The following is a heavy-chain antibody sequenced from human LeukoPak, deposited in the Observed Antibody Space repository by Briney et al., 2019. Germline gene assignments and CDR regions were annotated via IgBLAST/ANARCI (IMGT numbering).Heavy chain of an antibody. CDR3: ATDRGFITGTTFDY. J-gene: IGHJ4*02. CDR1: GYTLTELS. V-gene: IGHV1-24*01. CDR2: FDPVDGET. D-gene: IGHD1-20*01. Sequence: ASVKVSCKVSGYTLTELSMHWVRQAPGKGLEWMGGFDPVDGETIYAQKFQGRVTMTEDTSTDTAYMELSSLRSEDTAVYYCATDRGFITGTTFDYWGQGTLVTISS.